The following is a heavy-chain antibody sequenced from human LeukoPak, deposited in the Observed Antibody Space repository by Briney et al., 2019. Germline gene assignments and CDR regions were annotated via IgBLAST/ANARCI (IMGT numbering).Heavy chain of an antibody. CDR2: IYYSGST. Sequence: SETLSLTCTVSGGSISSYYWSWIRQPPGKGLEWIGYIYYSGSTNYNPSLKSRVTISVDTSKNQFSLKLSSVTAADTAVYYCARLSSGWYDYWGQGTLVTVCS. J-gene: IGHJ4*02. CDR1: GGSISSYY. CDR3: ARLSSGWYDY. V-gene: IGHV4-59*01. D-gene: IGHD6-19*01.